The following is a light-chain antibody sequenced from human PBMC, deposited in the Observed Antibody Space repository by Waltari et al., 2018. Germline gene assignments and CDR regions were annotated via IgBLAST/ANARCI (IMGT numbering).Light chain of an antibody. CDR3: QQHSDWPLT. V-gene: IGKV3-11*01. CDR2: AAS. CDR1: QSVSSN. Sequence: IVLTQSPATLSLSPGERATLSCRASQSVSSNLAWYQQKPGQAPRLLSYAASNRATGISARFSGSGSGTDFTLTSSSLEPEDFAVYYCQQHSDWPLTFGGGTKVEIK. J-gene: IGKJ4*01.